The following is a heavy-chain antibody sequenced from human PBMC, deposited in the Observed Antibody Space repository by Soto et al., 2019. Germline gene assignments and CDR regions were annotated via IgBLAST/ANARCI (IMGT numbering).Heavy chain of an antibody. J-gene: IGHJ4*02. CDR1: WYTLSRYG. CDR2: ISAYNGNT. D-gene: IGHD3-3*01. CDR3: ARLRYYDFWSAYHIQDY. Sequence: GGSVEGSLQGSWYTLSRYGINWVGQAPGQGLEWMGWISAYNGNTNYAQKLQGRVTMTTDTSTSTAYMELRSLRSDDTAVYYCARLRYYDFWSAYHIQDYWGQGTLVTVSS. V-gene: IGHV1-18*01.